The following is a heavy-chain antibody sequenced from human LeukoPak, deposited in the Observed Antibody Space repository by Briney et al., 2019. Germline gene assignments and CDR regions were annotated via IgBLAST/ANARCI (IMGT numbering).Heavy chain of an antibody. Sequence: ASVKVSCKASGYTFTSYYMHWVRQAPGQGLEWMGGIIPIFGTANYAQKFQGRVTITADESTSTAYMELSSLRSEDTAVYYCARDNLGCSSTSCTGDYYYGMDVWGQGTTVTVSS. D-gene: IGHD2-2*01. CDR3: ARDNLGCSSTSCTGDYYYGMDV. CDR2: IIPIFGTA. J-gene: IGHJ6*02. V-gene: IGHV1-69*13. CDR1: GYTFTSYY.